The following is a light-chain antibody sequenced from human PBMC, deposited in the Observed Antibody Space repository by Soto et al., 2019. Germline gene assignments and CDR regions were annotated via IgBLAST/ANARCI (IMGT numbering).Light chain of an antibody. CDR3: SSYGASTTL. CDR2: DVS. CDR1: SNDIGAYTY. J-gene: IGLJ2*01. Sequence: QSALPQPASVSGHPGQSIIIPCTGTSNDIGAYTYVSWYQQHPGKAPKLLIFDVSYRPSGISDRFSGSKSGNTASRTISGLQLEDEADYYCSSYGASTTLFGGGTKLTVL. V-gene: IGLV2-14*03.